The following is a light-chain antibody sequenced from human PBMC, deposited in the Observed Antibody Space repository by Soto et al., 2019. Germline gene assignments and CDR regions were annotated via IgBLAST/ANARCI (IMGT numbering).Light chain of an antibody. CDR1: SVSTSY. CDR3: HQYGSSPLT. V-gene: IGKV3-20*01. J-gene: IGKJ4*01. CDR2: GAS. Sequence: PGERATLSCSASVSTSYLAWYQQEPGQAPRLLIYGASSRATGIPDRFSGSGSGTDFTLTISRLEPEDFAVYYCHQYGSSPLTFGGGTKVDI.